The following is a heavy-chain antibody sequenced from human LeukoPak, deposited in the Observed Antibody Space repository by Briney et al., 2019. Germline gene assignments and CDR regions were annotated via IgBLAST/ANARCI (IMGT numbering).Heavy chain of an antibody. CDR3: ARTPEGDILTGYNFDY. CDR2: IYYSGST. V-gene: IGHV4-59*06. Sequence: SETLSLTCTVSGGSISSYYWSWIRQPPGKGLEWIGYIYYSGSTYYNPSLKSRVTISVDASKNQFSLKLSSVTAADTAVYYCARTPEGDILTGYNFDYWGQGTLVTVSS. CDR1: GGSISSYY. D-gene: IGHD3-9*01. J-gene: IGHJ4*02.